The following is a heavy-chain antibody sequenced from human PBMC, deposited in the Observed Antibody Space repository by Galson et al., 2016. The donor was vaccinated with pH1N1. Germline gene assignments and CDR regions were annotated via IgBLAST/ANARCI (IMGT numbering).Heavy chain of an antibody. CDR2: VYHSGTA. J-gene: IGHJ4*02. V-gene: IGHV4-38-2*01. CDR1: GFHITNTNW. D-gene: IGHD1-7*01. Sequence: LSLTCGVSGFHITNTNWWGWIRQPPGKGLEWVGSVYHSGTAYYNPSLKSRVTISVDTSKNQFSVKLRSVTAADTAVYYCARHDYWNSLDYWSQGIQVTV. CDR3: ARHDYWNSLDY.